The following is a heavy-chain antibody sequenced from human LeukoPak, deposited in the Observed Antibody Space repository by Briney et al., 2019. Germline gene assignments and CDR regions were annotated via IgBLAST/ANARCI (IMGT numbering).Heavy chain of an antibody. J-gene: IGHJ4*02. D-gene: IGHD3-10*01. CDR3: ARDRGLPRYYFDY. CDR2: INPNSGGT. Sequence: ASVKVSCKASGYTFIGYYMHWVRQAPGQGLEWMGWINPNSGGTNYAQKFQGRVTMTRDTSISTAYMELSRLRSDDTAVYYCARDRGLPRYYFDYWGQGTQVTVSS. V-gene: IGHV1-2*02. CDR1: GYTFIGYY.